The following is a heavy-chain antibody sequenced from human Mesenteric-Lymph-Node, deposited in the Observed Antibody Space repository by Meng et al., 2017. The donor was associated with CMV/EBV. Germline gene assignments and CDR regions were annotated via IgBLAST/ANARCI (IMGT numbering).Heavy chain of an antibody. Sequence: SGFPFGRYAMHWVRQAPGKGLEWVAVISYDGSNKSYADSVKDRFTISRDNSKNTLYLQMNSLRAEDTAVYYCVKSVVPAAKEDWYFDLWGRGTLVTVSS. CDR1: GFPFGRYA. V-gene: IGHV3-30*04. D-gene: IGHD2-2*01. J-gene: IGHJ2*01. CDR3: VKSVVPAAKEDWYFDL. CDR2: ISYDGSNK.